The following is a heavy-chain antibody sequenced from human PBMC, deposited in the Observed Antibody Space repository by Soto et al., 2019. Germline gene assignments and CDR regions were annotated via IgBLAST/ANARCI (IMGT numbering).Heavy chain of an antibody. CDR2: ISAYKGNT. CDR3: ATDRLEATQNARPREAY. V-gene: IGHV1-18*04. J-gene: IGHJ4*02. D-gene: IGHD2-2*01. CDR1: GYTFSNYG. Sequence: QVQMVQSGAEVKKPGASVNVSCKASGYTFSNYGISWVRQAPGQGLEWMGWISAYKGNTNYAQKLQGRVNMTTDTSTSTVYMELRSLRSEYTAVYYCATDRLEATQNARPREAYWGQGSLLIVSS.